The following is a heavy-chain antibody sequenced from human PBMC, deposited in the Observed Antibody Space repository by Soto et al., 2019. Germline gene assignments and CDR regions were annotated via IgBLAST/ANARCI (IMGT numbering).Heavy chain of an antibody. CDR1: GFTFSSYA. D-gene: IGHD3-22*01. CDR3: ARHTYYYDSSGYFAPYYFDY. Sequence: GGSLRLSCAASGFTFSSYAMSWVRQAPGKGLEWVSAISGSGGSTYYADSVKGRFTISRDNSKNTLYLQMNSLRAEDTVVYYCARHTYYYDSSGYFAPYYFDYWGQGTLVTVSS. J-gene: IGHJ4*02. V-gene: IGHV3-23*01. CDR2: ISGSGGST.